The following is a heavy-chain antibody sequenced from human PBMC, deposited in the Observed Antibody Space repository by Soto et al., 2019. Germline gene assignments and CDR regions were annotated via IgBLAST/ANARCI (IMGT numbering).Heavy chain of an antibody. J-gene: IGHJ6*03. CDR3: ARAQIVVVVAARYYYYYYMDV. Sequence: SQTLSLTCAISGDSVSSNSAAWNWIRQSPSRGLEWLGRTYYRSKWYNDYAVSVKSRITINPDTSKNQFSLQLNSVTPEDTAVYYCARAQIVVVVAARYYYYYYMDVWGKGTTVTVSS. V-gene: IGHV6-1*01. CDR1: GDSVSSNSAA. D-gene: IGHD2-15*01. CDR2: TYYRSKWYN.